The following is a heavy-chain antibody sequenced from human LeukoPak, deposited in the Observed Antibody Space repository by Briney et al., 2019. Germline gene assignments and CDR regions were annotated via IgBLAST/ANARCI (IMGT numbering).Heavy chain of an antibody. Sequence: SETLSLTCTVSGGSISSYYWSWIRQPPGKGLEWIGYIYYSGSTNYNPSLKSRVTISVDTSKNQFSLKLSSVTAADTAVYYCARGVAAASYWYFDLWGRGTLVTVSS. CDR2: IYYSGST. CDR3: ARGVAAASYWYFDL. CDR1: GGSISSYY. D-gene: IGHD6-13*01. J-gene: IGHJ2*01. V-gene: IGHV4-59*01.